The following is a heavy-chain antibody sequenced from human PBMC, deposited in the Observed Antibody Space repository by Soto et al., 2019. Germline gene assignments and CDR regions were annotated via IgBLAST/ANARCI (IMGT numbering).Heavy chain of an antibody. CDR1: GDTFNFYS. J-gene: IGHJ4*02. Sequence: QVQLVQSGAEVKSAGSSVKVSCKASGDTFNFYSINWVRQAPGLGLEWVGRVNPILSMSNYAQRFQGRVMMTVNKSSGTAYMELWGPRTEDTAMYYCSSNFGSGWRAFDSWGQGSLVTVSS. V-gene: IGHV1-69*02. D-gene: IGHD3-10*01. CDR2: VNPILSMS. CDR3: SSNFGSGWRAFDS.